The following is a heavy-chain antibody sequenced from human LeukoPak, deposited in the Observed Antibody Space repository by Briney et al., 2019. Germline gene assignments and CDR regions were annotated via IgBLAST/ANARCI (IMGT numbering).Heavy chain of an antibody. Sequence: PGGSLRLSCAASGFTFSSHWMHWVRQAPGKGLVWVSRIDAEGSGTTYVDSVKGRFTISRDNAKSTLYLQMYSLRAEDTAVYYCARGSGEGATGYWGQGTLVTVSS. D-gene: IGHD1-26*01. J-gene: IGHJ4*02. CDR1: GFTFSSHW. V-gene: IGHV3-74*01. CDR3: ARGSGEGATGY. CDR2: IDAEGSGT.